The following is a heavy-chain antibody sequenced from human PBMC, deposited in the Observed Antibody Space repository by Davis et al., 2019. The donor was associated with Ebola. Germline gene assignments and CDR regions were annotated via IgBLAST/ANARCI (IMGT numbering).Heavy chain of an antibody. D-gene: IGHD3-22*01. CDR1: GFSLSHARMG. Sequence: SGPTLVKPTETLTLTCTVSGFSLSHARMGVSWIRQPPGKALEWLAHIFSNDEKSYSTSLKSRLTISKDTSKSQVVLTMTNMDPVDTATYYCARILSSYYYDSSGYYGFYYFDYWGQGTLVTVSS. CDR3: ARILSSYYYDSSGYYGFYYFDY. J-gene: IGHJ4*02. V-gene: IGHV2-26*01. CDR2: IFSNDEK.